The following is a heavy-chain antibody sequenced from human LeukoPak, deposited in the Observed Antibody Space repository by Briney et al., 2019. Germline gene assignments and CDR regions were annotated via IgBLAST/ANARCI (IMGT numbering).Heavy chain of an antibody. D-gene: IGHD2/OR15-2a*01. V-gene: IGHV3-23*01. Sequence: GGSQRLSCAASGFTFSSYSMSWVRQAPGKGLEWVSAISGSGGSSYYADSVKGRFTISRDNSKNTLYLQMNSLRAEDTAVYYCALIVADYFDYWGQGTLVTVSS. CDR1: GFTFSSYS. J-gene: IGHJ4*02. CDR3: ALIVADYFDY. CDR2: ISGSGGSS.